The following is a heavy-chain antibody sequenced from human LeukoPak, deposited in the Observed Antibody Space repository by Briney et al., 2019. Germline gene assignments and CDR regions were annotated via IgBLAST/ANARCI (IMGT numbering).Heavy chain of an antibody. CDR3: ATDLNYYDSSAPPVDY. V-gene: IGHV1-24*01. Sequence: ASVKVSCKVSGYTLTELSMHWVRQAPGKGVEWMGGFDPEDGETIYAQKFQGRVTMTEDTSTDTAYMELSSLRSEDTAVYYCATDLNYYDSSAPPVDYWGQGTLVTVSS. D-gene: IGHD3-22*01. J-gene: IGHJ4*02. CDR2: FDPEDGET. CDR1: GYTLTELS.